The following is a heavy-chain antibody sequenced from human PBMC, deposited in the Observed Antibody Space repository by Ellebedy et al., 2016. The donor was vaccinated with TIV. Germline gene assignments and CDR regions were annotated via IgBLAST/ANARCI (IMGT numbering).Heavy chain of an antibody. D-gene: IGHD1-14*01. CDR2: IYYSGSA. CDR3: ARDPAQPRGRFDT. V-gene: IGHV4-39*07. CDR1: GGSISNSDYY. J-gene: IGHJ5*02. Sequence: MPSETLSLTCTVSGGSISNSDYYWNWIRQPPGKGLEWIGSIYYSGSAYYNPSLKSRVTVSVDTSKNQFSLNLSPVPAADTAVYYCARDPAQPRGRFDTWGQGTLVTVSS.